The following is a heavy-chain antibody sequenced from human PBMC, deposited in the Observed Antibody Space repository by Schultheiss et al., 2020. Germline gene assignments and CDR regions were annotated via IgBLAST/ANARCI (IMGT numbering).Heavy chain of an antibody. CDR1: GFTFSSYW. D-gene: IGHD1-26*01. J-gene: IGHJ4*02. CDR3: ARRSYSGSPFDY. Sequence: GESLKISCAASGFTFSSYWMHWVRQAPGKGLVWVSRINSDGSSTSYADSVKGRFTISRDNAKNTLYLQMNSLRAEDTAVYYCARRSYSGSPFDYWGQGTLGTVS. CDR2: INSDGSST. V-gene: IGHV3-74*01.